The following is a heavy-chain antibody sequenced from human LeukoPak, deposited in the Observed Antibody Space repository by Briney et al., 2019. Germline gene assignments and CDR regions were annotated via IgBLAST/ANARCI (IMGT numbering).Heavy chain of an antibody. D-gene: IGHD6-19*01. CDR2: ISHSDSTT. CDR1: GFTFSSFT. V-gene: IGHV3-48*04. CDR3: TRDPNHPTYSSGWYH. J-gene: IGHJ4*02. Sequence: GGSLRLSCAASGFTFSSFTMNWVRQAPGKGLERVSYISHSDSTTSYSDSVRGRFTISRDNAKNSLYLQMNSLRAEDTAIYYCTRDPNHPTYSSGWYHWGQGTLVTVSS.